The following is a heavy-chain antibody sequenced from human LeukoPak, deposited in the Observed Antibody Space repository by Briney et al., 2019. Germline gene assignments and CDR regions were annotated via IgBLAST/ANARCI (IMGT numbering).Heavy chain of an antibody. D-gene: IGHD6-13*01. Sequence: ASVKVSCKASGYTFTDYYMHWVRQAPGQGLEWVGWINLNSGGTNYAQKFQGRVTLTRDTSISTAYMELSSLRSEDTAVYYCATDLHSSRMDYYYYMDVWGKGTTVTVSS. V-gene: IGHV1-2*02. CDR1: GYTFTDYY. CDR2: INLNSGGT. CDR3: ATDLHSSRMDYYYYMDV. J-gene: IGHJ6*03.